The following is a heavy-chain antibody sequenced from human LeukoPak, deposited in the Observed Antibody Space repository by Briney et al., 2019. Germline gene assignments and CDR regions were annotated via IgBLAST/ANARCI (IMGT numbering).Heavy chain of an antibody. CDR2: ISGSGSST. Sequence: GGSLRLSCAASGFTFSIYAMSWVRQAPGKGLEWVSGISGSGSSTDYADSVKGRFTISRDNSKNTLYLQMSSLRAEDTAVYYCATDNSNWYFDFWGQGTLVTVSS. V-gene: IGHV3-23*01. CDR3: ATDNSNWYFDF. CDR1: GFTFSIYA. D-gene: IGHD4-11*01. J-gene: IGHJ4*02.